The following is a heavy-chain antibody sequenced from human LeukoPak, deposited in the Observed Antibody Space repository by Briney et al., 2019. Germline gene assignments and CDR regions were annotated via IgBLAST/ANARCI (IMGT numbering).Heavy chain of an antibody. V-gene: IGHV3-13*01. CDR1: GLTFSSYD. J-gene: IGHJ4*02. CDR3: ARSYRIAARPDYVFDY. D-gene: IGHD6-6*01. Sequence: PGGSLRLSCAASGLTFSSYDMHWVRQATGKGLEWVSAIGTAGDTYYPGSVKGRFTISRENAKNSLYLQMNSLRAGDTAVYYCARSYRIAARPDYVFDYWGQGTLVTVSS. CDR2: IGTAGDT.